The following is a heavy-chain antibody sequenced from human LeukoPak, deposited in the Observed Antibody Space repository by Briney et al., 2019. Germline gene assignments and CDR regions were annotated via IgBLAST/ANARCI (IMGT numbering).Heavy chain of an antibody. CDR3: ARRYYDSSGYSRHFDY. CDR1: GYSFNRYW. CDR2: NYSGDSDP. J-gene: IGHJ4*02. D-gene: IGHD3-22*01. Sequence: GESLKIPCEGSGYSFNRYWIGWVRQMPGKGLEWVGLNYSGDSDPRYSPSFQGQLTISADKSISTAYLQWSSLKTSDTAMYYCARRYYDSSGYSRHFDYWGQGTLVTVSS. V-gene: IGHV5-51*01.